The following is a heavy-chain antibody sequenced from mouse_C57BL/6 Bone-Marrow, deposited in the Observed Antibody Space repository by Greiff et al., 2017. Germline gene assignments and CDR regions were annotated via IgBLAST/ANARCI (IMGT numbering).Heavy chain of an antibody. V-gene: IGHV1-69*01. D-gene: IGHD3-2*02. Sequence: QVQLQQSGAELVMPGASVKLSCKASGYTFTSYWMHWVKQRPGQGLEWIGEIDPSDSYTNYNQKFKGKSTLTVDKSSSTAYMQLSSLTSEDSAVYYCAKTAQATFLFDYWGQGTTLTVSS. J-gene: IGHJ2*01. CDR3: AKTAQATFLFDY. CDR2: IDPSDSYT. CDR1: GYTFTSYW.